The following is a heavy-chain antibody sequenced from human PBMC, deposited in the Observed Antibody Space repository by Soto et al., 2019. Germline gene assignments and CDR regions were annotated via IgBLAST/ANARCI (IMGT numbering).Heavy chain of an antibody. V-gene: IGHV3-30-3*01. CDR2: ISFDGANT. Sequence: QVQLVESGGGVVPPGGSLRVSCVASGFTFSSYNMHWVRQAPGEGLEWVAVISFDGANTFYADSVKGRFTISRDISRDTLYRQMSSLRDEDTAIYYCARDGYNRGGFDYWGQGTLVTVSS. D-gene: IGHD3-10*01. CDR1: GFTFSSYN. CDR3: ARDGYNRGGFDY. J-gene: IGHJ4*02.